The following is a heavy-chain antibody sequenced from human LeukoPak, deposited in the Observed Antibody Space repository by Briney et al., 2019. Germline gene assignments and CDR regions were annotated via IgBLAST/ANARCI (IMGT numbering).Heavy chain of an antibody. J-gene: IGHJ3*02. D-gene: IGHD3-22*01. Sequence: GESLKISCKGSGYSFSKFWIGWVRQMPGKGLEWMGIIYPGDSDTRYSPSFQGQVTISVDKSINTAYLQWSSLKASDTAMYYCARQGGAYYYDSSATDAFDIWGQGTMVTVSS. CDR2: IYPGDSDT. CDR3: ARQGGAYYYDSSATDAFDI. CDR1: GYSFSKFW. V-gene: IGHV5-51*01.